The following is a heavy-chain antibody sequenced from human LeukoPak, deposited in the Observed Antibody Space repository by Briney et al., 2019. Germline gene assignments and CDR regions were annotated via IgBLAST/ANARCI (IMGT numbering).Heavy chain of an antibody. CDR2: ISGSGGST. CDR3: AEEPGRFCSSTSCYPP. CDR1: GFTFSSYA. Sequence: AGGSLRLSCAASGFTFSSYAMSWVRQAPGKGLEWVSAISGSGGSTYYADSVKGRFTISRDNSKNTLYLQMNSLRAEDTAVYYCAEEPGRFCSSTSCYPPWGQGTLVTVSS. V-gene: IGHV3-23*01. D-gene: IGHD2-2*01. J-gene: IGHJ5*02.